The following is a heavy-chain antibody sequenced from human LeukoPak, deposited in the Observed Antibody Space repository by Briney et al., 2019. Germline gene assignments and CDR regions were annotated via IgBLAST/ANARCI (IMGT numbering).Heavy chain of an antibody. CDR2: ISYDGSDK. CDR1: AFTFSSYA. Sequence: PGGSLRLSCAASAFTFSSYAIHWVRQAPGKGLEWVAVISYDGSDKYYADSVKGRFTISRDNSKNTLYLQTNSLRPEDTAMYYCAKGTPSRAVVAAWIDYWGQGTLVTVSS. V-gene: IGHV3-30*04. CDR3: AKGTPSRAVVAAWIDY. D-gene: IGHD2-15*01. J-gene: IGHJ4*02.